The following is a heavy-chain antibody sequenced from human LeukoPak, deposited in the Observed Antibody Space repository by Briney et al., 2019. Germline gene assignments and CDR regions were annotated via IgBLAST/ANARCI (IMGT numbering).Heavy chain of an antibody. CDR1: GFTFSSYA. CDR3: AKAHDFWSGYYDY. V-gene: IGHV3-23*01. CDR2: ISGSGGST. J-gene: IGHJ4*02. Sequence: GGSLRLSCAASGFTFSSYAMSWVRQAPGKGLEWVSAISGSGGSTYYADSVKGRFTISRDNSKNTLYLQMNSLRAEDTAVHYCAKAHDFWSGYYDYWGQGTLVTVSS. D-gene: IGHD3-3*01.